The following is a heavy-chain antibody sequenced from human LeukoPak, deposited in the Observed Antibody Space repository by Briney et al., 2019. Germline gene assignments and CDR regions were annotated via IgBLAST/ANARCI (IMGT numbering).Heavy chain of an antibody. V-gene: IGHV4-4*07. CDR2: IYSSGST. CDR3: ARLGANDILTGYISD. D-gene: IGHD3-9*01. J-gene: IGHJ4*02. Sequence: SETLSLTCSVSGGSISSYYWSWIRQSAGKGLEWIGRIYSSGSTNYNPSLKSRVTMSADTSKNQFSLKLNSVTAADTAVYYCARLGANDILTGYISDWGQGTLVTVSS. CDR1: GGSISSYY.